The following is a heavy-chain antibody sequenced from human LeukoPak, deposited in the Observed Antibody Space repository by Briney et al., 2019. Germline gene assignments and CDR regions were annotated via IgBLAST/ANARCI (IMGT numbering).Heavy chain of an antibody. CDR3: ARDPKITIFGVVIPRGMDY. Sequence: ASVKVSCKASGYTFTSYGISWVRQAPGQGLEWMGWISAYNGNTNYAQKFQGRVTMTRDTSISTAYMELSRLRSDDTAVYYCARDPKITIFGVVIPRGMDYWGQGTLVTVSS. CDR2: ISAYNGNT. V-gene: IGHV1-18*01. D-gene: IGHD3-3*01. J-gene: IGHJ4*02. CDR1: GYTFTSYG.